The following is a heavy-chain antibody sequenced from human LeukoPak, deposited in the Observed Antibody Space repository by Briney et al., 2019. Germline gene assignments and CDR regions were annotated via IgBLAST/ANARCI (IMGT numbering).Heavy chain of an antibody. CDR3: AKIVVPAAMSYYYYGMDV. CDR2: ISGGGYST. D-gene: IGHD2-2*01. CDR1: GFTFSSYA. Sequence: GGSLRLSCAASGFTFSSYAMSWVRQAPGKGLEWVSVISGGGYSTYYAASVKGRFTISRDNSKNTLYLQMNSLRAEDTAVYYCAKIVVPAAMSYYYYGMDVWGQGTTVTVSS. J-gene: IGHJ6*02. V-gene: IGHV3-23*01.